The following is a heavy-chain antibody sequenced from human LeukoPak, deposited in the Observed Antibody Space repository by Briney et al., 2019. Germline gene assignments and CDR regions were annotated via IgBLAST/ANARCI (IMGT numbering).Heavy chain of an antibody. CDR3: TRGNWFDP. Sequence: SETLSLTCAVYGGSFSDYYWSWIRQPPGKGLEWIGEINHSGSTSYNPSLKSRVTISVDTSKNHFSLKLNSVTAADTAVYYCTRGNWFDPWGQGILVTVSS. V-gene: IGHV4-34*01. CDR2: INHSGST. J-gene: IGHJ5*02. CDR1: GGSFSDYY.